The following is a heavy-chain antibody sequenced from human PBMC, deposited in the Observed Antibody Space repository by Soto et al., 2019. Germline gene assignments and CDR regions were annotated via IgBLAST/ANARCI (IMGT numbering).Heavy chain of an antibody. CDR2: IKPISDIT. CDR3: ARDPSTINKLIGVWFDP. D-gene: IGHD4-4*01. V-gene: IGHV1-69*13. Sequence: SVKVSCKASGDTFGRFTINWVRQAPGQGLEWMGGIKPISDITNYAQRFQGRVTFTADASTSTVYLELSSLRSEDTAMYYCARDPSTINKLIGVWFDPWGQGTLVTISS. CDR1: GDTFGRFT. J-gene: IGHJ5*02.